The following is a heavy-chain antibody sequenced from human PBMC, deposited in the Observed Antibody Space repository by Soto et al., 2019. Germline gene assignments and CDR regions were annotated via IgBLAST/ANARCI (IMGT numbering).Heavy chain of an antibody. Sequence: PGGSLRLSCAASGFTFSNYAVTWVRQAPGKGLEWVSTISDNGGSTFYADSVKGRFTISRDNSKKTLYLQMNSLRAEDTAVYYCAKGLVPAAKTSLNDPWGQGTLVTVSS. D-gene: IGHD2-2*01. CDR1: GFTFSNYA. V-gene: IGHV3-23*01. J-gene: IGHJ5*02. CDR3: AKGLVPAAKTSLNDP. CDR2: ISDNGGST.